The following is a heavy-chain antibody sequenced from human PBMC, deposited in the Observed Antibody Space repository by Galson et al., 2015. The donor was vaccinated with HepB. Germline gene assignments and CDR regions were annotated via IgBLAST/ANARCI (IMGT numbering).Heavy chain of an antibody. V-gene: IGHV3-74*01. J-gene: IGHJ2*01. D-gene: IGHD1-26*01. Sequence: SLRPSCAASGFTFSSYWMHWVRQAPGKGLVWVSRINSDGSSTSYADSVKGRFTISRDNAKNTLYLQMNSLRAEDTAVYYCARGGYSGSYYSNWYFDLWGRGTLVTVSS. CDR1: GFTFSSYW. CDR3: ARGGYSGSYYSNWYFDL. CDR2: INSDGSST.